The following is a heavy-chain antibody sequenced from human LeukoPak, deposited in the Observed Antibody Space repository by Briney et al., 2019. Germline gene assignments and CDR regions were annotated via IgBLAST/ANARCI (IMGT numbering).Heavy chain of an antibody. CDR1: GYTLTELS. Sequence: ASVKVSCKVSGYTLTELSMHWVRQAPGKGLEWMGGFGPEGGETIYAQKFQGRVTMTEDTSTDTAHMELSSLRSEDTAVYYCATDLMGGGYSGYDLIDYWGQGTLATVSS. V-gene: IGHV1-24*01. D-gene: IGHD5-12*01. CDR2: FGPEGGET. CDR3: ATDLMGGGYSGYDLIDY. J-gene: IGHJ4*02.